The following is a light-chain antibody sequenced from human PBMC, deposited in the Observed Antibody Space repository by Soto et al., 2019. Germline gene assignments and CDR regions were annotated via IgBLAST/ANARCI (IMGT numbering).Light chain of an antibody. CDR3: CSYAGSYTYV. CDR1: SSDVGGYNY. J-gene: IGLJ1*01. Sequence: QSALTQPRSVSGSPGQSVTISCTGTSSDVGGYNYVSWYQQHPGKAPKLMIYDVGKRPSGVPDRFSGSKSGNTASLTISGLQAEDDADYYCCSYAGSYTYVFGTGTKVTVL. V-gene: IGLV2-11*01. CDR2: DVG.